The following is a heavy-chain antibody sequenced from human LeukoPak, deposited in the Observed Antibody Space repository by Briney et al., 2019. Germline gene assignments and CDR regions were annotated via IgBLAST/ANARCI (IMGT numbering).Heavy chain of an antibody. CDR1: GFTFSSYA. D-gene: IGHD4-17*01. Sequence: GGSLRLSCAASGFTFSSYAMSRVRQAPGKGLEWASAISGSGGSTYYADSVKGRFAISRDNSKNTLYLQMNSLRAEDAAVYYCAKDPNGDYVGAFDTWGQGTMVIVSS. CDR3: AKDPNGDYVGAFDT. V-gene: IGHV3-23*01. CDR2: ISGSGGST. J-gene: IGHJ3*02.